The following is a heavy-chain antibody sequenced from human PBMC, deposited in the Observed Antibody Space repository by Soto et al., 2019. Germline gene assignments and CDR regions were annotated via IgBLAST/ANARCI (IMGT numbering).Heavy chain of an antibody. CDR3: TSTYDILTGYYHYYYSGMDV. D-gene: IGHD3-9*01. Sequence: LRLSCAASGFTFSGSAMHWVRQASGKGLEWVGRIRSKANSYATAYAASVKGRFTISRDDSKNTAYLQMNSLKTEDTAVYYCTSTYDILTGYYHYYYSGMDVWGQGTTDTVS. V-gene: IGHV3-73*01. CDR2: IRSKANSYAT. J-gene: IGHJ6*02. CDR1: GFTFSGSA.